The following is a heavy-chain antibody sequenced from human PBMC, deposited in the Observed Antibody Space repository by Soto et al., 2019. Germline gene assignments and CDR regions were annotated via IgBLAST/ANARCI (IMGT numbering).Heavy chain of an antibody. CDR3: ARTTAVPNTLRSRYFFDY. J-gene: IGHJ4*02. CDR2: VYYSGTT. Sequence: SETLSLTCSVSGGSVSDKTYYWSWIRQPPGKRLEWIGYVYYSGTTNYNPSLKSRVTISVDLSKNRFSLRLSSVTTADTALYYCARTTAVPNTLRSRYFFDYWGQGTLGTVSS. D-gene: IGHD4-17*01. V-gene: IGHV4-61*01. CDR1: GGSVSDKTYY.